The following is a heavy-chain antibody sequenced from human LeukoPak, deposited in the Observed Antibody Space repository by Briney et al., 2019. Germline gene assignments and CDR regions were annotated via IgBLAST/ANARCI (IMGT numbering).Heavy chain of an antibody. V-gene: IGHV1-69*02. CDR2: IIPILGIA. CDR1: GGTFSSYT. Sequence: HGSSVKVSCKASGGTFSSYTISWVRQAPGQGLEWMGRIIPILGIANYAQKFQGRVTITADKSTSAAYMELSSLRSEDTAVYYCARSNYYDNWFDPWGQGTLVTVSS. CDR3: ARSNYYDNWFDP. J-gene: IGHJ5*02. D-gene: IGHD3-22*01.